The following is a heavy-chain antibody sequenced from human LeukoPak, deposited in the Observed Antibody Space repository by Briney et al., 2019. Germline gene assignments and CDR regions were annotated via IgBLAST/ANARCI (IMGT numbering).Heavy chain of an antibody. CDR2: ISYDGSNK. CDR1: GFTFSSYA. D-gene: IGHD2-2*02. CDR3: AKGHCSSTSCYMNYFDY. V-gene: IGHV3-30-3*01. Sequence: GGSLRLSCAASGFTFSSYAMHWVRQAPGKGLEWVAVISYDGSNKYYADSVKGRFTISRDNSKNTLYLQMNSLRAEDTAVYYCAKGHCSSTSCYMNYFDYWGQGTLVTVSS. J-gene: IGHJ4*02.